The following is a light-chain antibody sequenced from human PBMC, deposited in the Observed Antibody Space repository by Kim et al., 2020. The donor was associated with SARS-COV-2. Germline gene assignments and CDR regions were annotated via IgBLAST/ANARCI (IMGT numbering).Light chain of an antibody. CDR3: QSADSRGTYLV. CDR1: ALPKQY. Sequence: SYELTQPPSVSVSPGQTARITCSGDALPKQYTYWYQQKPGQAPVLVIYKDSERPSGIPERFSGSSSGTTVTLTISGVQEEDEDDYYCQSADSRGTYLVFG. J-gene: IGLJ2*01. V-gene: IGLV3-25*03. CDR2: KDS.